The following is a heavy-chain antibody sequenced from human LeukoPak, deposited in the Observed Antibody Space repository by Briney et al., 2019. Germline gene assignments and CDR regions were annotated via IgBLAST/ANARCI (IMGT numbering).Heavy chain of an antibody. V-gene: IGHV4-39*07. CDR3: ASASTYYDILSGSWFDP. Sequence: PSETLSFTCTVSGVSITSTSYYWGWIRQPPGKGLEWIGNIYYSGSTSYNPSLKSPVSMSIDTSKNQFSLTLSSVTAADTAVYYCASASTYYDILSGSWFDPWGQGTRVIVSS. J-gene: IGHJ5*02. CDR1: GVSITSTSYY. CDR2: IYYSGST. D-gene: IGHD3-9*01.